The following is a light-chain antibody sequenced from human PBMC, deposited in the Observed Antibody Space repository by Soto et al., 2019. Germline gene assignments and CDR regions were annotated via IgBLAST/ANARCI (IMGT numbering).Light chain of an antibody. Sequence: QSALTQPASVSGSPGQSITISCTGTSSDVGRYNYVSWYQQHPGKAPKLTIYEVRNRPSGVSSRFSGSKSGNTASLTISGLQAEDEAEYYCNSYTSSTTWVFGGGTKLTVL. CDR3: NSYTSSTTWV. J-gene: IGLJ3*02. CDR2: EVR. V-gene: IGLV2-14*01. CDR1: SSDVGRYNY.